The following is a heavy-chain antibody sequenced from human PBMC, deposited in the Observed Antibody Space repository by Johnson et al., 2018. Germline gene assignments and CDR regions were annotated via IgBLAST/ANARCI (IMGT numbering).Heavy chain of an antibody. CDR1: GFTFDDYA. D-gene: IGHD2-2*01. Sequence: VQLVESGGGLVQPGRSLRLSCAASGFTFDDYAMHWVRQAPGKGLEWVSGISWNSGNIGYADSVKGRFTISRDNAKNSLYLQMNSLRAEDTALYYCAKDIGGGYCSSTSCFYYYYGMDVWGQGTTVTVSS. J-gene: IGHJ6*02. CDR3: AKDIGGGYCSSTSCFYYYYGMDV. CDR2: ISWNSGNI. V-gene: IGHV3-9*01.